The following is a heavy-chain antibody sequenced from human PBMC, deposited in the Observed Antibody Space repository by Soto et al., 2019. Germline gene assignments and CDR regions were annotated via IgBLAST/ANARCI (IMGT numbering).Heavy chain of an antibody. V-gene: IGHV1-3*01. J-gene: IGHJ4*02. CDR2: INAGNGNT. Sequence: GASVKVSCKASGYTFTSYAMHWVRQAPGQRLEWMGWINAGNGNTKYSQKFQGRVTITKDTSASTAYMELSSLRSEDTAVYYCARPSYIVVVPAAPLASWGQGTLVTVSS. D-gene: IGHD2-2*01. CDR1: GYTFTSYA. CDR3: ARPSYIVVVPAAPLAS.